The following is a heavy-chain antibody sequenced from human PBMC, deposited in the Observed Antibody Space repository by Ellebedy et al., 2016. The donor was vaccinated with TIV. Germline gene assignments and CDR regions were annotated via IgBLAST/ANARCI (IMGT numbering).Heavy chain of an antibody. D-gene: IGHD3-10*01. J-gene: IGHJ2*01. CDR2: IAVYNGHT. CDR3: ARSRLGGGHWYFDF. Sequence: ASVKVSXKVSGYTFTRYGMSWVRQDPGQGLEWMGWIAVYNGHTKYAQKFQDRVVMTTETATSTVYMELRSLRSDDTAVYYCARSRLGGGHWYFDFWGRGTLVTVSS. V-gene: IGHV1-18*01. CDR1: GYTFTRYG.